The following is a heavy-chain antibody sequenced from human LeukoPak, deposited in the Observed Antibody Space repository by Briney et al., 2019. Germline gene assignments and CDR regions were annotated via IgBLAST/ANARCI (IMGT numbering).Heavy chain of an antibody. V-gene: IGHV4-34*01. Sequence: PSETLSLTCAVYGGSFSGYYWSWIRQPPGKGLEWIGEINHSGSTNYNPSLKSRVTISVDTSKNQFSLKLSSVTAADTAVYYCARRGSAGIWFGELRNNNYWGQGTLVTVSS. CDR1: GGSFSGYY. J-gene: IGHJ4*02. CDR2: INHSGST. D-gene: IGHD3-10*01. CDR3: ARRGSAGIWFGELRNNNY.